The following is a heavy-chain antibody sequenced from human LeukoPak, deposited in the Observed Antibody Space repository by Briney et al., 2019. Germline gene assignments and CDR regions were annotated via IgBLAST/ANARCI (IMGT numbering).Heavy chain of an antibody. CDR3: VRVVDITTSAGGY. D-gene: IGHD3-22*01. J-gene: IGHJ4*02. V-gene: IGHV4-34*01. CDR2: INHSGST. CDR1: GGSFSSYY. Sequence: PSETLSLTCAVYGGSFSSYYWNWIRQPPGKGLEWIVEINHSGSTNYNPSLKSRVTISVHTSKNQFSLKLSSVTAADTAVYYCVRVVDITTSAGGYWGQGTLVTVSS.